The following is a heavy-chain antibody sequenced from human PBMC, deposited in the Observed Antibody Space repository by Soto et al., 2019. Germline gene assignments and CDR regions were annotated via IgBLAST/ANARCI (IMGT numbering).Heavy chain of an antibody. J-gene: IGHJ6*02. CDR1: GGTFSSYA. CDR2: IIPIFGTA. CDR3: ARDNGRAAAGYYYYYGMDV. V-gene: IGHV1-69*13. Sequence: ASVKVSCKASGGTFSSYAISWVRQAPGQGLEWMGGIIPIFGTANYAQKFQGRVTITADESTSTAYMELSSLRSEDTAVYYCARDNGRAAAGYYYYYGMDVWGQGTTVTVSS. D-gene: IGHD6-13*01.